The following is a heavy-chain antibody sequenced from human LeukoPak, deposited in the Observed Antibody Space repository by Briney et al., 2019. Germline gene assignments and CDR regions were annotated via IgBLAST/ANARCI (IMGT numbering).Heavy chain of an antibody. CDR1: GFTFSSYW. J-gene: IGHJ4*02. Sequence: GGSLRLSCAAFGFTFSSYWMSWVRQAPGKGLEWVANIKQDGSGKYYVDSVKGRFTISRDNAKNSLYLQMNSLRAEDTAVYYCARDSWASTSFYYWGQGTLVTVSS. CDR2: IKQDGSGK. D-gene: IGHD2-2*01. CDR3: ARDSWASTSFYY. V-gene: IGHV3-7*01.